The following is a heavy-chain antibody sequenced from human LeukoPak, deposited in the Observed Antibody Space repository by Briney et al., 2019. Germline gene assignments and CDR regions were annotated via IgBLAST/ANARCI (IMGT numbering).Heavy chain of an antibody. V-gene: IGHV3-23*01. Sequence: GGSLGLSCEAPGLTFSSYAMSGVRRAPGKGLEWVSAISGSGGSTYYADSVKGRFTISRDNAKNSLYLQMNSLRAEDMALYYCAKGMGPYCGGDCLPFDAFDIWGQGTMVTVSS. D-gene: IGHD2-21*02. CDR1: GLTFSSYA. J-gene: IGHJ3*02. CDR3: AKGMGPYCGGDCLPFDAFDI. CDR2: ISGSGGST.